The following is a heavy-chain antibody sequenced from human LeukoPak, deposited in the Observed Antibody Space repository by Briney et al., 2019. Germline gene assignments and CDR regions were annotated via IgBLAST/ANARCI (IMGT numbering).Heavy chain of an antibody. D-gene: IGHD3-22*01. V-gene: IGHV4-34*01. J-gene: IGHJ4*02. CDR2: INHSGST. Sequence: GSLRLSCAATGFPFSSYGMSWVRRAPGKGLEWIGEINHSGSTNYNPSLKSRVTISVDTSKNQFSLKLSSVTAADTAVYYCARVPANYYDSSGYETPRGYFDYWGQGTLVTVSS. CDR3: ARVPANYYDSSGYETPRGYFDY. CDR1: GFPFSSYG.